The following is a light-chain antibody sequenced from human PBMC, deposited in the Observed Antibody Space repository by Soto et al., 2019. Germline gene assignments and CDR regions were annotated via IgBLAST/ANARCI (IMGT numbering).Light chain of an antibody. CDR2: GAS. CDR1: ESVSSSH. Sequence: EIGLTQSPGTLSLSIGERATLSCRASESVSSSHLSWYQQKPGQAPRLLIYGASSRATGIPDRFIGSGSGTDFTLTISRLEPDDFAVYYCQQYSSFPRTFGQGTKVEIK. V-gene: IGKV3-20*01. CDR3: QQYSSFPRT. J-gene: IGKJ1*01.